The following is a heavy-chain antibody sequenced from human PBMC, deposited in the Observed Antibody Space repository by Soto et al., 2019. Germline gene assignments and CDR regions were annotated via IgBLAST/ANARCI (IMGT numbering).Heavy chain of an antibody. J-gene: IGHJ6*02. CDR1: GYTFTSYY. CDR2: INPSGGST. D-gene: IGHD2-21*02. Sequence: ASVKVSCKASGYTFTSYYMHWVRQAPGQGLEWMGIINPSGGSTSYAQKFQGRVTMTKDTSTSTVYMELSSLRSEDTGVYYCAREGHIVAVTARDPLYYFYGMDVWGQGTTVTVSS. CDR3: AREGHIVAVTARDPLYYFYGMDV. V-gene: IGHV1-46*01.